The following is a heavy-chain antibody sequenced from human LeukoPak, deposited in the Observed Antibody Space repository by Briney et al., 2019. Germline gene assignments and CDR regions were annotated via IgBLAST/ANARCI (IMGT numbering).Heavy chain of an antibody. Sequence: PGRSLRLSCAAPGFTFDDYAMHWVRQAPGKGLEWVSGISWNSGSIGYADSVKGRFTISRDNAKNSLYLQMNSLRAEDTALYYCAKGGITMIVVVTLDAFDIWGQGTMVTVSS. CDR1: GFTFDDYA. D-gene: IGHD3-22*01. V-gene: IGHV3-9*01. CDR3: AKGGITMIVVVTLDAFDI. J-gene: IGHJ3*02. CDR2: ISWNSGSI.